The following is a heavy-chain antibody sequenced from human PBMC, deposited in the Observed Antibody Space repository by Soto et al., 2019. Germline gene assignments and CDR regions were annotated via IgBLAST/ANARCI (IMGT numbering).Heavy chain of an antibody. V-gene: IGHV3-30-3*01. D-gene: IGHD3-10*01. CDR1: GFTFSSYA. J-gene: IGHJ4*02. CDR3: ASSQAPPGSAGSFDY. CDR2: ISYDGSNK. Sequence: GGSLRLSCAASGFTFSSYAMHWVRQAPGKGLEWVAVISYDGSNKYYADSVKGRFTISRDNSKNTLYLQMNSLRAEDTAVYYCASSQAPPGSAGSFDYWGQGTLVTVSS.